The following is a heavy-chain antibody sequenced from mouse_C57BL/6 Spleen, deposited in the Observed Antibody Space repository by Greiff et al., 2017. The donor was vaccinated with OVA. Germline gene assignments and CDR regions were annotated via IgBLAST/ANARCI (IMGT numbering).Heavy chain of an antibody. Sequence: VQLVQSGAELMKPGASVKLSCKATGYTFTGYWIEWVKQRPGHGLEWIGKIFPGSGSTNYNEKFKGKATLTADKSSNTAYMQLSSLTTDDSAIADCARGRDFEVWGKGTTVTVSS. J-gene: IGHJ1*03. CDR1: GYTFTGYW. CDR2: IFPGSGST. CDR3: ARGRDFEV. V-gene: IGHV1-9*01.